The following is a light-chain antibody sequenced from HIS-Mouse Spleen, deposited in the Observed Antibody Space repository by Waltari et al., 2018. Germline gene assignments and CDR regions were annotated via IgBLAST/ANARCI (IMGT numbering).Light chain of an antibody. CDR3: YSTDSRGNHRV. CDR1: ALPKKY. CDR2: EDS. V-gene: IGLV3-10*01. Sequence: SYELTQPPSVSVSPGQTARITCSGDALPKKYAYWYQQKSGQAPVLVIAEDSKRPSGIPHRFAGSSSGTMATLTISGAQVEDEADYYCYSTDSRGNHRVFGGGTKLTVL. J-gene: IGLJ3*02.